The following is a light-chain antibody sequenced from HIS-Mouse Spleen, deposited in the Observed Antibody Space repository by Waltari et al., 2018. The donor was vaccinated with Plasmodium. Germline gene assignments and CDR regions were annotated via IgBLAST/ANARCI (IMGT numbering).Light chain of an antibody. CDR1: QSVSSSY. J-gene: IGKJ2*01. CDR2: GAS. CDR3: QQYGSYPYT. Sequence: DIQLTQSPCTLSLSLGERATISCRASQSVSSSYLAWYQQKPGHAPRLLIYGASSRATGIPDRFSGSGSGTDFTLTISRLEPEDFAVYYCQQYGSYPYTFGQGTKLEIK. V-gene: IGKV3-20*01.